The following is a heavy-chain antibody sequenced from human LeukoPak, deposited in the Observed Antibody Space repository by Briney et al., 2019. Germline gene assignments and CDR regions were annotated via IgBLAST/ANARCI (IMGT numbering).Heavy chain of an antibody. CDR2: INGGGNTT. J-gene: IGHJ6*03. CDR1: GFAFSTFA. Sequence: GGSLRLSCAASGFAFSTFAMGWVRQSPGKGLEWLSTINGGGNTTFYADSVKGRFAISRDNSKNTLYLHMDSLRPDDTAIYYCTKELHVAVAVADYYYFYMDVWGRGTAVTVSS. V-gene: IGHV3-23*01. CDR3: TKELHVAVAVADYYYFYMDV. D-gene: IGHD6-19*01.